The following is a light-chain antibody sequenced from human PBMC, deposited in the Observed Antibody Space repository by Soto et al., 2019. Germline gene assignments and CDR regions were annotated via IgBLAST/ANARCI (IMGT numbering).Light chain of an antibody. J-gene: IGKJ1*01. CDR1: QSIGSNY. CDR3: QQHDTSLTWT. V-gene: IGKV3-20*01. Sequence: EIVLTQSPGTLSLSPGEIATLSCRASQSIGSNYLAWYQQKPGQAPRLLIYGASKRATGIPDRFSGSGSGAEFTLTISRLEPEDFASYYCQQHDTSLTWTFGQGTKVDIK. CDR2: GAS.